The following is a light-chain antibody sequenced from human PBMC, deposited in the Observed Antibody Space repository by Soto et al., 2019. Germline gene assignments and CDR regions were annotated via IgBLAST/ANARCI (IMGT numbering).Light chain of an antibody. Sequence: QSVLTQPASVSGSPGQSITISCTGTSSDVGGYNYVSWYQQYPGKAPKLMIYEVSHRPSEVSNRFSGSKSGNTASLTISGLQTEDEADYYCSSYTSSSTLVFGGGTQVTVL. V-gene: IGLV2-14*01. CDR1: SSDVGGYNY. J-gene: IGLJ3*02. CDR3: SSYTSSSTLV. CDR2: EVS.